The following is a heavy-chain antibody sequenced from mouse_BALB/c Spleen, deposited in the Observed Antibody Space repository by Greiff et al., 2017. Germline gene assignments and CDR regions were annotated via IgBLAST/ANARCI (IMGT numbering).Heavy chain of an antibody. CDR3: ARLYDAFAY. CDR2: ISTYYGNT. D-gene: IGHD2-3*01. Sequence: VKLMESGPELVRPGVSVKISCKGSGYTFTDYAMHWVKQSHAKSLEWIGVISTYYGNTNYNQKFKGKATMTVDKSSSTAYMELARLTSEDSAIYYCARLYDAFAYWGQGTLVTVSA. J-gene: IGHJ3*01. V-gene: IGHV1-67*01. CDR1: GYTFTDYA.